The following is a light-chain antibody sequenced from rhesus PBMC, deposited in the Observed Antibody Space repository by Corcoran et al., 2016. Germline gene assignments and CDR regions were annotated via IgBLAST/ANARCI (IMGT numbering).Light chain of an antibody. CDR2: KAS. V-gene: IGKV1-74*01. Sequence: DIQMTQSPSSLSASVGDRVTITCRASENVNNYLTRYQQKPVKAPKLLIYKASTLQSGVPSRLSGSGSGTDYTVTISSLQPEDVATYYCQHGYGTPYSFGQGTKVEIK. J-gene: IGKJ2*01. CDR1: ENVNNY. CDR3: QHGYGTPYS.